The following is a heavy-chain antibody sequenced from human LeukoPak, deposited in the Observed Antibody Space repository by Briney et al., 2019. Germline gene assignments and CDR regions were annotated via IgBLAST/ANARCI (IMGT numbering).Heavy chain of an antibody. D-gene: IGHD6-19*01. Sequence: SETLSLTCAVYGGSFSGYYWSWIRQPPGKGLEWIGEINHSGSTNYNPSLKSRVTISVDTSKNQFSLKLSSVTAADTAVYYCAREGGRGWPFDYWGQGTLVTVSS. J-gene: IGHJ4*02. CDR1: GGSFSGYY. CDR2: INHSGST. CDR3: AREGGRGWPFDY. V-gene: IGHV4-34*01.